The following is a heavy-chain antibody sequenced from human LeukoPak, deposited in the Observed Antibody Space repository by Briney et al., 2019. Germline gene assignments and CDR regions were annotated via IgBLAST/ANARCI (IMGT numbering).Heavy chain of an antibody. Sequence: GGSLRLSCSASGFTFSSFVMHWVRQAPGKGLEYVSRISSNGGSTYYADSVKGRFTISRDNSKNTLYLQMNSLRAGDTAVYYCVATVTILDYWGQGTLVTVSS. CDR3: VATVTILDY. CDR1: GFTFSSFV. D-gene: IGHD4-17*01. CDR2: ISSNGGST. V-gene: IGHV3-64*04. J-gene: IGHJ4*02.